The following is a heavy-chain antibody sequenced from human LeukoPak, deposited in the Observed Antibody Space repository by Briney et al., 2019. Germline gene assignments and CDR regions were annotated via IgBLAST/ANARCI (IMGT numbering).Heavy chain of an antibody. CDR3: AKGALGYCSSTSCPSGLDFDY. V-gene: IGHV3-33*06. Sequence: GSLRLSCAASGFTFSSHGMHWVRQAPGKGLEWVAVIWYDGSNKYYADSVKGRFTISRDNSKNTLYLQMNSLRAEDTAVYYCAKGALGYCSSTSCPSGLDFDYWGQGTLVTVSS. D-gene: IGHD2-2*01. CDR2: IWYDGSNK. CDR1: GFTFSSHG. J-gene: IGHJ4*02.